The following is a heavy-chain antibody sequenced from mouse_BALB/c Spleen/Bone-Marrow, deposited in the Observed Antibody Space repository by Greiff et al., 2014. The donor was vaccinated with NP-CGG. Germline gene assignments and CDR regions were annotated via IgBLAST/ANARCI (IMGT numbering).Heavy chain of an antibody. CDR1: GYTFTNYW. CDR3: ATWGPYYFAH. J-gene: IGHJ2*01. CDR2: IYPGGVYS. V-gene: IGHV1-63*02. Sequence: VQLQESGAELVRPGTSVKISCKASGYTFTNYWLGWLKQGPGHGLEWIGDIYPGGVYSNCNEKFKGKATLTADTSSSSAYMQLSSLTSEDSAVYFCATWGPYYFAHWGQGTTLTVSS.